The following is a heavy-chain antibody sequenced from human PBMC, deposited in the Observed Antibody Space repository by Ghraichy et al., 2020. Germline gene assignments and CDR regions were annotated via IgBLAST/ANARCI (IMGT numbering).Heavy chain of an antibody. CDR2: ISGSGGST. D-gene: IGHD5-12*01. CDR3: AKDQGGYSGYETGLDAFDI. Sequence: GGSLRLSCAASGFTFSSYAMSWVRQAPGKGLEWVSAISGSGGSTYYADSVKGRFTISRDNSKNTLYLQMNSLRAEDTAVYYCAKDQGGYSGYETGLDAFDIWGQGTMVTVSS. J-gene: IGHJ3*02. V-gene: IGHV3-23*01. CDR1: GFTFSSYA.